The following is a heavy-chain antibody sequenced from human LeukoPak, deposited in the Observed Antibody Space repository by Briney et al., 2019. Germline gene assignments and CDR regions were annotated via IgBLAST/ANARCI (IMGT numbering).Heavy chain of an antibody. CDR3: TADGGGVWDY. CDR2: IIPIFGTT. V-gene: IGHV1-69*06. J-gene: IGHJ4*02. Sequence: SVKVSCNVSGYTLSELSMHWVRQAPGQGLEWLGGIIPIFGTTSYAQKFQGRVTITADKTTSAGYMELNNLRYEDTAVYYCTADGGGVWDYWSQGTLVTVSS. CDR1: GYTLSELS. D-gene: IGHD5/OR15-5a*01.